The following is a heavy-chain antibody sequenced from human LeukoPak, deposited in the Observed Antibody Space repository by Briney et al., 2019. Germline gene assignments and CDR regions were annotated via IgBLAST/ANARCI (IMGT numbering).Heavy chain of an antibody. CDR3: ARDVGGSSPGFDY. Sequence: GGSLRLSCAASGFTFSSYNMNWVRQAPGKGLEWVSSISSSSSYIHDADSVKGRFTISRDNAKNSLYLQMNSLRAEDTAVYYCARDVGGSSPGFDYWGQGTLATVSS. D-gene: IGHD1-26*01. CDR1: GFTFSSYN. CDR2: ISSSSSYI. V-gene: IGHV3-21*01. J-gene: IGHJ4*02.